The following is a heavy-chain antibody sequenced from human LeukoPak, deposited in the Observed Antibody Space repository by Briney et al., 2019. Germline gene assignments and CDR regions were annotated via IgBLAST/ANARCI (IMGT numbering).Heavy chain of an antibody. CDR3: AREPSYGYTRGPSGY. Sequence: ASVKVSCKASGYTFTGYYMHWVRQAPGQGLEWMGWINPNSGGTNYAQKFQGRVTMTRDTSISTAYMELSRLRSDDTAVYYCAREPSYGYTRGPSGYWGQGTLVTVSS. CDR2: INPNSGGT. J-gene: IGHJ4*02. CDR1: GYTFTGYY. V-gene: IGHV1-2*02. D-gene: IGHD5-18*01.